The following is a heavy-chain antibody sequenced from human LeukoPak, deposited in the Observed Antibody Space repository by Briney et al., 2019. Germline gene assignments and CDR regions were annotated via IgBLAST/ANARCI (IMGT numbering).Heavy chain of an antibody. V-gene: IGHV5-51*01. J-gene: IGHJ6*03. Sequence: RGESLQISCKASGSTFGTSWIAWVRQMPGKGLELMGVIHPVDSDTRYSPSFEGQVTISTDRSVNTAFLHWSSLKASDTAMYYCTRPTYYYHSSGPNYYMDVWGTGTPVIVSS. CDR1: GSTFGTSW. CDR2: IHPVDSDT. D-gene: IGHD3-10*01. CDR3: TRPTYYYHSSGPNYYMDV.